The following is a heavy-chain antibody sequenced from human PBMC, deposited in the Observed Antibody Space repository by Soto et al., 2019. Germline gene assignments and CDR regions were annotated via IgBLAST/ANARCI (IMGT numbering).Heavy chain of an antibody. V-gene: IGHV3-33*01. J-gene: IGHJ6*03. CDR2: IWYDGSNK. Sequence: QVQLVESGGGVVQPGRSLRLSCAASGFTFSSYGMHWVRQAPGKGLEWVAVIWYDGSNKYYADSVKGRFTISRENSKNTLYLQMNSLRAEDTAVYYCASSSGSRSYYMDVWGKGTTVTVSS. D-gene: IGHD3-10*01. CDR3: ASSSGSRSYYMDV. CDR1: GFTFSSYG.